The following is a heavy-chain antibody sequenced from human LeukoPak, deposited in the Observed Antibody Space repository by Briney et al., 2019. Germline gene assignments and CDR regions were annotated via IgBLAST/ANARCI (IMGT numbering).Heavy chain of an antibody. D-gene: IGHD4-11*01. CDR3: ARARHYSNLDY. Sequence: LSLTCAVSGYSISSHYYMSWIRQAPGEGLEWASYTSSSGSTIYYADSVQGRFTISKDNAKNSLYLQMNSLRAENTAVYYCARARHYSNLDYWGQGTLVTVSS. CDR2: TSSSGSTI. V-gene: IGHV3-11*04. J-gene: IGHJ4*02. CDR1: GYSISSHYY.